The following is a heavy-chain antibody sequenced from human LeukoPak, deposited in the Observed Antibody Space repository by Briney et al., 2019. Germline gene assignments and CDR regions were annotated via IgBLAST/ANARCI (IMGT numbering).Heavy chain of an antibody. CDR1: GFTFSTYN. Sequence: GGSLRLSCEASGFTFSTYNMNWVRQAPGKRLEWVSSITTSSSYAFYADSVKGRFTISRDNAKSSLYLQMNNLRAEDTAVYYCARDPYSGHYGNDYYYYMDVWGKGTTVTISS. D-gene: IGHD5-12*01. CDR2: ITTSSSYA. J-gene: IGHJ6*03. V-gene: IGHV3-21*01. CDR3: ARDPYSGHYGNDYYYYMDV.